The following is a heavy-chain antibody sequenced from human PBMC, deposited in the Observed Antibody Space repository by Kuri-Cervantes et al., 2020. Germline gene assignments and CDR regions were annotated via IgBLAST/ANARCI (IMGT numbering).Heavy chain of an antibody. D-gene: IGHD3-10*01. CDR3: ARILLKRAAAFDI. Sequence: GSLRLSCAVYGGSFSGYYWSWIRQPPGKGLEWIGSIYYSGSTYYNPSLKSRVTISVDTSKNQFSLKLSSVTAADTAVYYCARILLKRAAAFDIWGQGTMVTVSS. V-gene: IGHV4-34*01. CDR1: GGSFSGYY. CDR2: IYYSGST. J-gene: IGHJ3*02.